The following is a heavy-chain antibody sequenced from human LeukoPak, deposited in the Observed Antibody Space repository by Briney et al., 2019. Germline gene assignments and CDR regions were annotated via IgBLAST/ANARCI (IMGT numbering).Heavy chain of an antibody. J-gene: IGHJ4*02. CDR2: IYYSGST. Sequence: SQTLSLTCTVSGGSISSYYWSWIRQPPGKGLEWIGYIYYSGSTNYNPSLKSRVTISVDTSKNQFSLKLSSVTAADTAVFYCARDRYGYYFDYWGQGTLVTVSS. V-gene: IGHV4-59*01. D-gene: IGHD4-17*01. CDR3: ARDRYGYYFDY. CDR1: GGSISSYY.